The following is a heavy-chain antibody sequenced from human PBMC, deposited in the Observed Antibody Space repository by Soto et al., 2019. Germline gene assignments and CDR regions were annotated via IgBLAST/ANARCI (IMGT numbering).Heavy chain of an antibody. CDR1: GGSISSRSYY. J-gene: IGHJ4*02. V-gene: IGHV4-39*01. CDR2: IYYSGST. Sequence: QVELQESGPGLVKPSETLSLTCTVSGGSISSRSYYWGWIRQPPGKGLEWIGSIYYSGSTDYNPSLKSRVTIVVDTSKNQSSLKLSSVTAADTAVFYCARRRDGYNYRSYYFDYWGQGTLVTVSS. D-gene: IGHD5-12*01. CDR3: ARRRDGYNYRSYYFDY.